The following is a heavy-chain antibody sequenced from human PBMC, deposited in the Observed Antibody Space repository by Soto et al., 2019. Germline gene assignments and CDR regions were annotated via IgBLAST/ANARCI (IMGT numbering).Heavy chain of an antibody. CDR1: GYSFTSYW. CDR2: IYPGDSDT. Sequence: LGESLKLSCKGSGYSFTSYWIGWVRQMPGKGLEWMGIIYPGDSDTRYSPSFQGQVTISADKSISTAYLQWSSLKASDTAVYYCVKAVFSGYYYVPFDYWGQGTLVTISS. J-gene: IGHJ4*02. CDR3: VKAVFSGYYYVPFDY. V-gene: IGHV5-51*01. D-gene: IGHD3-22*01.